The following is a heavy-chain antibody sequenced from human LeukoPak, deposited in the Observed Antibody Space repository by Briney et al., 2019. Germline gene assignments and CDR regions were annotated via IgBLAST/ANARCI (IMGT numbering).Heavy chain of an antibody. CDR2: IYPGDSDT. D-gene: IGHD1-26*01. V-gene: IGHV5-51*01. CDR3: ARRGWELLHFDY. J-gene: IGHJ4*02. CDR1: GSSFSSYW. Sequence: GESLKISCQGSGSSFSSYWIGWVRPLPGKGLEWMGIIYPGDSDTRYSPSFQGQVTISADKSISTAYLQWSSLKASDTAMYYCARRGWELLHFDYWGQGTLVTVSS.